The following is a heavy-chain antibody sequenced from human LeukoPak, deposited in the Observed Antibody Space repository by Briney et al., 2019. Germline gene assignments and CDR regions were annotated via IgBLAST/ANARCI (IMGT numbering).Heavy chain of an antibody. Sequence: ASETLSLTCAVYGVSFSGYYWSWIRQPPGKGLEWIGEINHSGSTNYNPSLKSRVTISVDTSKNQFSLKLSSVTAADTAVYYCASRRMGYDYWGQGTLVTVSS. V-gene: IGHV4-34*01. CDR2: INHSGST. CDR1: GVSFSGYY. CDR3: ASRRMGYDY. J-gene: IGHJ4*02. D-gene: IGHD2-8*01.